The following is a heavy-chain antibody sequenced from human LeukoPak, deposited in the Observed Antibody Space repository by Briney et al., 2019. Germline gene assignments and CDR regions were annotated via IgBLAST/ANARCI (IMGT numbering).Heavy chain of an antibody. D-gene: IGHD3-9*01. CDR2: IYYSGST. CDR1: GGSISSSSYY. J-gene: IGHJ4*02. CDR3: ARHLYYDILTGYNGRGPFDY. V-gene: IGHV4-39*01. Sequence: SETLSLTCTVSGGSISSSSYYWGWIRQPPGKGLEWIGSIYYSGSTYYNPSLKSRVTISVDTSKNQFSLKLSSVTAADTAVYYCARHLYYDILTGYNGRGPFDYWGQGTLVTVSS.